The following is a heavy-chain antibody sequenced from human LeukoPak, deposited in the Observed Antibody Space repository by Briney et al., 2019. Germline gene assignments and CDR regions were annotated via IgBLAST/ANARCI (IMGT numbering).Heavy chain of an antibody. CDR2: IIPILGIA. CDR3: ARAVQRSLFDY. Sequence: GASVTVSCKASGGTFSSYAISWVRQAPGQGLEWMGRIIPILGIANYAQKFQGRVTITADKSTSTAYMELSSLRSEDTAVYYCARAVQRSLFDYWGQGTLVTVSS. J-gene: IGHJ4*02. D-gene: IGHD2-15*01. V-gene: IGHV1-69*04. CDR1: GGTFSSYA.